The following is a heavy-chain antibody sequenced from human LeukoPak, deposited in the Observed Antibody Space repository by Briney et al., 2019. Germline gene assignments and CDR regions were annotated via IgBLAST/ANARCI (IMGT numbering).Heavy chain of an antibody. V-gene: IGHV5-51*01. CDR1: GYSFTSYW. D-gene: IGHD3-22*01. J-gene: IGHJ4*02. Sequence: GESLQISCKGSGYSFTSYWIGWVRQMPGKGLEWMGIIYPGDSDTRYSPSFQGQVTISADKSISTAYLQWSSLKASDTAMYYCARQFTGDSSGYYSAGYWGQGTLVTVSS. CDR2: IYPGDSDT. CDR3: ARQFTGDSSGYYSAGY.